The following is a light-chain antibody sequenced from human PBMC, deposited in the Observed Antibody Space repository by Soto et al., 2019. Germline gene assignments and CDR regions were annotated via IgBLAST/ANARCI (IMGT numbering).Light chain of an antibody. CDR2: GAS. V-gene: IGKV3-15*01. J-gene: IGKJ1*01. CDR1: QSVSSN. CDR3: QQYNNWPSWT. Sequence: EIMMTQSPATLSVSPGERATLSCRASQSVSSNLAWYQQKPGQAPRLLIYGASTRATGIPARFSGSGSGTEFTLTISSLQSEYFAVYYCQQYNNWPSWTFGQGTKVEIK.